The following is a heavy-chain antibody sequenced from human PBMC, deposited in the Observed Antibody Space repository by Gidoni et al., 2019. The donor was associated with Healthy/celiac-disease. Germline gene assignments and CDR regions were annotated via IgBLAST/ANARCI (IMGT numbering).Heavy chain of an antibody. CDR2: IYPCDSDT. Sequence: EVQLVQSGAEVEKRGESLKSSCKGSGYSFTSYWIGGVRQMPGKGLEWMGIIYPCDSDTRYSPSFQGQDTISADKSISTAYLQWSSLKASDTAMYYCARSVGYCGGDCYAEYDPWGQGTLVTVSS. CDR3: ARSVGYCGGDCYAEYDP. J-gene: IGHJ5*02. V-gene: IGHV5-51*01. D-gene: IGHD2-21*02. CDR1: GYSFTSYW.